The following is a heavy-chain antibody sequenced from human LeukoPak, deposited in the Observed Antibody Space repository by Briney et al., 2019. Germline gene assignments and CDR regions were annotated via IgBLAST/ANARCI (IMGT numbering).Heavy chain of an antibody. D-gene: IGHD3-22*01. J-gene: IGHJ4*02. CDR2: IQQHGSVK. V-gene: IGHV3-7*01. CDR3: ARGSRDNSGYRYYFDY. CDR1: GFTFSSYW. Sequence: GESLKISCAASGFTFSSYWMSWVRQAPGKGLEWVANIQQHGSVKYYVDSAKGRFTISRDNGENSMFLEMNSLRADDTAVYYCARGSRDNSGYRYYFDYWGQGTLVTVSS.